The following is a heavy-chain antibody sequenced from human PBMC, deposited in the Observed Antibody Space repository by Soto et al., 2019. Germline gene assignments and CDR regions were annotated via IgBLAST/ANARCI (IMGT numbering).Heavy chain of an antibody. CDR3: AKGPIEVPADRFVEYFQH. V-gene: IGHV3-23*01. CDR1: GFTFSIYA. CDR2: ISGSGGST. Sequence: EVQLLESGGGLVQPGGSLRLSCAASGFTFSIYAMSWVRQAPGKGLEWVSAISGSGGSTYYADSVKGRFTISRDNSKNTLYLQMNSLRAEDTAVYYCAKGPIEVPADRFVEYFQHWGQGTLVTVSS. D-gene: IGHD2-2*01. J-gene: IGHJ1*01.